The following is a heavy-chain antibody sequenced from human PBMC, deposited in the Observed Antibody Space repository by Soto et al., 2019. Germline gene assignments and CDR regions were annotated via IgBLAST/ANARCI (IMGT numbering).Heavy chain of an antibody. V-gene: IGHV3-9*01. CDR3: ARSSFDY. Sequence: PGGSLRLSCVASGLSIDDSAMHWVRQVPGKGLGWVSGISWNSGRIGYADSVKGRFTISRYNANSSLYLQINSLRAEDTAMYCGARSSFDYWGQGTLVTVSS. CDR2: ISWNSGRI. CDR1: GLSIDDSA. J-gene: IGHJ4*02.